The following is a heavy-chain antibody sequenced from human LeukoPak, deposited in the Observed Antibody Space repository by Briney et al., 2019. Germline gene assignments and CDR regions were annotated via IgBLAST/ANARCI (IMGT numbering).Heavy chain of an antibody. J-gene: IGHJ4*02. CDR2: IYYSGST. CDR1: GGSISSYC. V-gene: IGHV4-59*08. CDR3: ARPDTFGELWY. D-gene: IGHD3-10*01. Sequence: PSETLSLTCTVSGGSISSYCWSWIRQPPGKGLEWIGYIYYSGSTNYNPSLKSRVTISVDTSKNQFSLKLSSVTAADTAVYYCARPDTFGELWYWGQGTLVTVSS.